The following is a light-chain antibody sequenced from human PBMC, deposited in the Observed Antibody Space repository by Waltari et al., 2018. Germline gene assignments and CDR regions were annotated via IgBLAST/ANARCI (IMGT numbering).Light chain of an antibody. CDR2: YAS. Sequence: DIQMSQSPSSLSASVGDRFTVTCRASQGISNYLSWYQQKPGKAPKLLIYYASSLSSGVPSRFDGSGSGTEFIFIISNLQPEDVATYYCQQGKSKPRTFGQGTEVEIK. CDR3: QQGKSKPRT. CDR1: QGISNY. V-gene: IGKV1-17*02. J-gene: IGKJ1*01.